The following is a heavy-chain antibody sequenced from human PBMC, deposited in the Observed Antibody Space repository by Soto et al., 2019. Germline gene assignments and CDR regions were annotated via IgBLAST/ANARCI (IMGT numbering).Heavy chain of an antibody. J-gene: IGHJ4*02. V-gene: IGHV3-9*01. CDR1: GFTFDDYA. D-gene: IGHD2-2*01. CDR2: ISWNSGSI. Sequence: GGSLRLSCAASGFTFDDYAMHWVRQAPGKGLEWVSGISWNSGSIGYADSVKGRFTISRDNAKNSLYLQMNSLRAEDTALYYCAKDVVAAGRKSFRHFDYWGQGTLVTVSS. CDR3: AKDVVAAGRKSFRHFDY.